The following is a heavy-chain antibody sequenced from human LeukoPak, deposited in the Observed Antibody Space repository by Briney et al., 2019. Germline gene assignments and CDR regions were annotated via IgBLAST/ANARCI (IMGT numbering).Heavy chain of an antibody. CDR3: ARDSSSGWYDEDAFDI. J-gene: IGHJ3*02. D-gene: IGHD6-19*01. CDR2: ISYDGSNK. V-gene: IGHV3-30-3*01. Sequence: PGGSLRLSCAASGFTFSSYAMHWVRQAPGKGLEWVAVISYDGSNKYYADSVKGRFTISRDNAKNSLYLQMNSLRAEDTAVYYCARDSSSGWYDEDAFDIWGQGTMVTVSS. CDR1: GFTFSSYA.